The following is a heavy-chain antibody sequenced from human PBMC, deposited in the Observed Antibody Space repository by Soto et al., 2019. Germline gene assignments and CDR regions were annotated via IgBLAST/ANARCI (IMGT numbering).Heavy chain of an antibody. J-gene: IGHJ4*02. D-gene: IGHD3-22*01. CDR1: GYTFTSYG. CDR2: ISACNGNT. V-gene: IGHV1-18*01. CDR3: ARGLEYYDSSGYPY. Sequence: ASVKVSCKASGYTFTSYGISWVRQAPGQGLEWVGWISACNGNTNYAQKLQGRVTMTTDTSTSTAYMELRSLRSDDTAVYYCARGLEYYDSSGYPYWGQGTLVTVSS.